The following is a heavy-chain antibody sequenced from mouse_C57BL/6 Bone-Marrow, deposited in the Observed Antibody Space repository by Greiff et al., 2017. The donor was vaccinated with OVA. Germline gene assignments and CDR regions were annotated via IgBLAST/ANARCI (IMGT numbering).Heavy chain of an antibody. Sequence: DVQLVESGPGMVKPSQSLSLTCTVTGYSITSGYDWHWIRHFPGNKLEWMGYISYSGSTNYNPSLKSRISITHDTSKNHFFLKLNSVTTEDTATYYCARNYDWYFDVWGTGTTVTVSS. D-gene: IGHD1-1*01. CDR2: ISYSGST. CDR1: GYSITSGYD. CDR3: ARNYDWYFDV. J-gene: IGHJ1*03. V-gene: IGHV3-1*01.